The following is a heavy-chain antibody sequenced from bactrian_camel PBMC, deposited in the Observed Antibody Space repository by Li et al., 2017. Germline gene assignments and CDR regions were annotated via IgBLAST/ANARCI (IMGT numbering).Heavy chain of an antibody. CDR2: INSAGGDI. J-gene: IGHJ4*01. CDR1: GFTFDPYA. Sequence: DVQLVESGGRLVQPGGSLRLSCVASGFTFDPYAMSWVRQAPGKGLEWVSSINSAGGDIVYTDSVKGRFTISRDNAKNTLYLPLNSLKTDDTAMYYCARPRLQYVVGGTVYNSWGLGTQVTVS. CDR3: ARPRLQYVVGGTVYNS. V-gene: IGHV3S42*01. D-gene: IGHD6*01.